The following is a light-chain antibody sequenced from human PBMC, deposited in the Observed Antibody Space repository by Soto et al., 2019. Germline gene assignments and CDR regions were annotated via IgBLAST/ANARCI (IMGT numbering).Light chain of an antibody. Sequence: SVLRQPPAVSGATGQSVTISCTGTSSNVGGYKYVSWFQQHTGKAPKVMIYEVAKRPSGVPDRFSGSKSGNTASLTISGLLAEYEADYYCCSIAGNXEGFGTGTKVTV. V-gene: IGLV2-11*01. CDR1: SSNVGGYKY. CDR3: CSIAGNXEG. CDR2: EVA. J-gene: IGLJ1*01.